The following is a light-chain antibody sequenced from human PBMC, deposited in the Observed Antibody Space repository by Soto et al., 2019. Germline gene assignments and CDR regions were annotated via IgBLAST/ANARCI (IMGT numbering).Light chain of an antibody. CDR3: CSYAGSSYV. Sequence: QSVLTQPRSVSGSPGQSVTISCTGTSIDVGGYNYVSWYQQHPGKAPKLMIYDVSKRPSGVPDRFSGSKSGNTASLTISGLQAEDDADYYCCSYAGSSYVVGTGTKVTV. CDR2: DVS. J-gene: IGLJ1*01. CDR1: SIDVGGYNY. V-gene: IGLV2-11*01.